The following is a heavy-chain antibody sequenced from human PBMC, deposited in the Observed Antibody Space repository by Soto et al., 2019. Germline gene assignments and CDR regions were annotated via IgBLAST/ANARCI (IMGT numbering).Heavy chain of an antibody. V-gene: IGHV4-59*01. CDR3: ARPVDSYGYEY. CDR2: IYYSGST. CDR1: GGSISSYY. J-gene: IGHJ4*02. D-gene: IGHD5-18*01. Sequence: SETLSLTCTVSGGSISSYYWSWIRQPPGKGLEWIGYIYYSGSTNYNPSLKSRVTISVDTSKNQFSLKLSSVTAADTAVYYCARPVDSYGYEYWGQGTLVTVSS.